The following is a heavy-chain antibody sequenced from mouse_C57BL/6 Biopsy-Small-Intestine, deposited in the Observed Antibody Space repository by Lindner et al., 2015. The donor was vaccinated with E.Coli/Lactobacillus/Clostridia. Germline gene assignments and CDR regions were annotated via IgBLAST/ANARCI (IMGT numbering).Heavy chain of an antibody. V-gene: IGHV1-77*01. CDR3: ARVGDAAMITGAFDI. CDR1: EGTFSNYP. D-gene: IGHD2-4*01. Sequence: SVKVSCKASEGTFSNYPISWVRQAPGQGLEWLGRIVPILGMTHYAQKFQGRVTITADRSTTTAYMELSSLTSEDTAVYFCARVGDAAMITGAFDIWGPGTRVTVSS. CDR2: IVPILGMT. J-gene: IGHJ1*01.